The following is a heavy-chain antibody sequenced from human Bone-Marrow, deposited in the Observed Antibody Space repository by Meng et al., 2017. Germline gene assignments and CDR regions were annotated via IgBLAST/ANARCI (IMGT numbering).Heavy chain of an antibody. Sequence: GESLKISCAASGFTFSSYEMNWVRQAPGKGLEWVSYISSSGDIRFYADSVKGRFTISRDNAKNSLYLQMNSLRAEDTAVYYCARTAKLDYWGQGTLVTVSS. V-gene: IGHV3-48*03. J-gene: IGHJ4*02. CDR1: GFTFSSYE. CDR2: ISSSGDIR. CDR3: ARTAKLDY.